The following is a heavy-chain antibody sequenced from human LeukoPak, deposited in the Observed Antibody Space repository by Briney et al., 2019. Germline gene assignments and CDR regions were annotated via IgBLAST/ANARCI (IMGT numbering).Heavy chain of an antibody. D-gene: IGHD3-22*01. CDR1: GYSFSGYW. J-gene: IGHJ4*02. CDR3: ATPHDATAYYYDSSGYFY. Sequence: GESLKISCKGSGYSFSGYWIAWVRQMPGKGLEWMGIIYPADSDTRYSPSFQGQVTISADKSITTAYLQWSSLKASDTATYYCATPHDATAYYYDSSGYFYWGQGTLVTVSS. CDR2: IYPADSDT. V-gene: IGHV5-51*01.